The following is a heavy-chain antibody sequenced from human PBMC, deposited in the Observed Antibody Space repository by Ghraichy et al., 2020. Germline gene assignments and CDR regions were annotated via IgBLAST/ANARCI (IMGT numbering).Heavy chain of an antibody. Sequence: GGSLRLSCAASGSTLSNFYMTWFRRTPGTGLQWVATLRHDGSEKYLDSVKGRFAVSRDNSKNSLFLQINSLRPEDTAIYYCARDPGSSSWGAFDIWGQGTMVTVSS. V-gene: IGHV3-7*04. CDR1: GSTLSNFY. CDR3: ARDPGSSSWGAFDI. CDR2: LRHDGSEK. D-gene: IGHD6-13*01. J-gene: IGHJ3*02.